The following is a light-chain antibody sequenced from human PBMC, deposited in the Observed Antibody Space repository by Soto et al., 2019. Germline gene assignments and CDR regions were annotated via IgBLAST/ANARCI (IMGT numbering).Light chain of an antibody. CDR1: SSNIGNNY. CDR3: GTWDSSFDV. Sequence: QSVLTQPPSVSAAPGQKVTISCSGSSSNIGNNYVSWYQQLPGTAPKLLIYDNNKRPSGIPDRFSGSKSGTSATLGITGLQTGDEADYYCGTWDSSFDVFGGGTQLTVL. J-gene: IGLJ2*01. V-gene: IGLV1-51*01. CDR2: DNN.